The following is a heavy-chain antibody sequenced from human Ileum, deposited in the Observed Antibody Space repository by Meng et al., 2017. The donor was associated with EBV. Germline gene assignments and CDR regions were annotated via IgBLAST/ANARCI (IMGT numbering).Heavy chain of an antibody. CDR3: VSAYAYGDYEAFAY. CDR1: GDSMSSSNYS. V-gene: IGHV4-39*07. Sequence: LQLTHFRPVLVKRSKPLSLTCSVPGDSMSSSNYSWGCIRQSPRKALECIVTIFYRSTTFYNPSLKTRLTISVDTSKNEFSLNLKSVTAADTAVYYCVSAYAYGDYEAFAYWGQGSLVTVSS. CDR2: IFYRSTT. D-gene: IGHD4-17*01. J-gene: IGHJ4*02.